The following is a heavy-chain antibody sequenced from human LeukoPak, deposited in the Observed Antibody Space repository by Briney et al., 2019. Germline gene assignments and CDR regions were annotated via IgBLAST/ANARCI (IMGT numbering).Heavy chain of an antibody. CDR1: GYTFTSYG. CDR3: ARDLGPSIAAAGDFDY. V-gene: IGHV1-18*01. J-gene: IGHJ4*02. Sequence: ASVKVSCKASGYTFTSYGISWVRQAPGQGLEWMGWISAYNGNTNYAQKLQGRVTMTTDTSTSAAYMELRSLRSDDTAVYYCARDLGPSIAAAGDFDYWGQGTLVTVSS. D-gene: IGHD6-13*01. CDR2: ISAYNGNT.